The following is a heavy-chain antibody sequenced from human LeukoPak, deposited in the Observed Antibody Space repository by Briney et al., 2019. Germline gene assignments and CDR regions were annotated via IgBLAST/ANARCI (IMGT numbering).Heavy chain of an antibody. Sequence: ASVKVSCKASGYTFTGYYMHWVRQAPGQGLEWMGWINPNSGGTNYAQKFQGWVTMTRDTSISTAYMELSRLRSDDTAVYYCARDITGATGLGVDAFDIWGQGTMVTVSS. V-gene: IGHV1-2*04. CDR1: GYTFTGYY. D-gene: IGHD1-20*01. CDR2: INPNSGGT. CDR3: ARDITGATGLGVDAFDI. J-gene: IGHJ3*02.